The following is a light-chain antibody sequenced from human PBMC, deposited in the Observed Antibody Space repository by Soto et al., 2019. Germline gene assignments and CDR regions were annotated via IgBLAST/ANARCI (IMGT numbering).Light chain of an antibody. V-gene: IGLV2-14*01. J-gene: IGLJ3*02. CDR1: SSDVGGYNY. Sequence: QSALTQPASVSGSPGQSITISCTGTSSDVGGYNYVSWYQQHPGKAPKLMIYEVSNRPSWVSNRFSGSKSGNTASLTISGLQAEDEADYYCSSYTDRSTNTWVFGGGTKVTVL. CDR2: EVS. CDR3: SSYTDRSTNTWV.